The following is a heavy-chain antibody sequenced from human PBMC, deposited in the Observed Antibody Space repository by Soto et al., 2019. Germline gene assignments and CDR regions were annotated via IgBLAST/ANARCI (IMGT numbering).Heavy chain of an antibody. CDR2: INPNSGGT. CDR3: ARALEWSACYFDY. J-gene: IGHJ4*02. Sequence: QVQLVQSGAEVKKPGASVKVSCKAYGYTFTGYYMHWVRQAPGQGLEWMGWINPNSGGTNYAQKFQGWVTMTRDTSISTAYMELSRLRSDDTAVYYCARALEWSACYFDYWGQGTLVTVS. V-gene: IGHV1-2*04. CDR1: GYTFTGYY. D-gene: IGHD1-1*01.